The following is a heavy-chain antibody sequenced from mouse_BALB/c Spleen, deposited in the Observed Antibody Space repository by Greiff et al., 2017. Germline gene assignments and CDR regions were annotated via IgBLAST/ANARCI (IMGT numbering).Heavy chain of an antibody. J-gene: IGHJ4*01. Sequence: EVQLVESGGGLVQPGGSRKLSCAASGFTFSSFGMHWVRQASEKGLEWVAYISSGSSTIYYADTVKGRFTISRDNPKNTLFLQMTSLRSEDTAMYYCARSDYGRSMDFWGEGTSVTVSS. CDR2: ISSGSSTI. D-gene: IGHD1-1*01. CDR3: ARSDYGRSMDF. CDR1: GFTFSSFG. V-gene: IGHV5-17*02.